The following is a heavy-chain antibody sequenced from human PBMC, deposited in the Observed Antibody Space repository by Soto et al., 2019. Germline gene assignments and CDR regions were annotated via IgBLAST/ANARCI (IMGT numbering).Heavy chain of an antibody. CDR2: INPGGGSA. V-gene: IGHV1-46*01. J-gene: IGHJ6*02. CDR3: ARDTSGWSLNGLDV. CDR1: GSAITRYY. Sequence: QVDLVQSGAEVKKPGASVTISCKASGSAITRYYIHWVRQAPGRGLEWMGIINPGGGSASYAQKFQDGVTIDKDTSTGTGYMDLRSLRTEDTAVYYCARDTSGWSLNGLDVWGQGTTVNVSS. D-gene: IGHD6-19*01.